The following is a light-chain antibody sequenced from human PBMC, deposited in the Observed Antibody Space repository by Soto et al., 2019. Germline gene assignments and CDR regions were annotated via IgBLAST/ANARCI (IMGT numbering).Light chain of an antibody. Sequence: DVQMTQSPSTLSASVGDRVTITCRASQTISNWLAWYQQKPGEAPKLLIHTASTLESGAPSRFSGSGPGTEFTLTISSLQPDDFAIYYCQEYSTDHYIFGQGTKVDIK. J-gene: IGKJ2*01. CDR3: QEYSTDHYI. CDR1: QTISNW. V-gene: IGKV1-5*01. CDR2: TAS.